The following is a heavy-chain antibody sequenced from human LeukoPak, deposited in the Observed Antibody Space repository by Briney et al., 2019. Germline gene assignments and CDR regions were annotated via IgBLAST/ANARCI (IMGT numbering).Heavy chain of an antibody. D-gene: IGHD6-19*01. J-gene: IGHJ4*02. Sequence: GGSLRLSCAASGFTFSNYAMNWVRQAPGKGLEWVSIISGSGASTHYADSVKGRFTISRDNSKNTLYLQMSSLRAEDTAIYYCAKLSWQWLVRTVGNHYFDYWGQGTLVTVSS. CDR3: AKLSWQWLVRTVGNHYFDY. CDR2: ISGSGAST. CDR1: GFTFSNYA. V-gene: IGHV3-23*01.